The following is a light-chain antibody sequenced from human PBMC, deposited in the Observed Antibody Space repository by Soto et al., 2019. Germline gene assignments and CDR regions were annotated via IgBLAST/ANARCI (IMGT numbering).Light chain of an antibody. CDR3: SSYTSSSTGV. J-gene: IGLJ1*01. CDR1: SSDVGGYNY. CDR2: EVS. V-gene: IGLV2-14*01. Sequence: QSVLTQPASVSGSPGQSITISCTGTSSDVGGYNYVSWYQQHPGKAPKLMIYEVSNRPSGVSNRFSGSKSGNTASLTISGIQAEDEADYYCSSYTSSSTGVFGTGTKRTVL.